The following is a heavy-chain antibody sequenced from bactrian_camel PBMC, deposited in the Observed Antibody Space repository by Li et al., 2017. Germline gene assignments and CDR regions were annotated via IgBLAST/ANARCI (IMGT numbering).Heavy chain of an antibody. CDR1: GATYSSSC. Sequence: HVQLVESGGGLVQVGGSLRLSCAASGATYSSSCMGWFRQAPGKERELVSIISDDGSMYADPVKGRFTISQDSAKNTLYLLMNNLKTDDTAVYYCTARECRRSLATLTSPRDAWGQGTQVTVS. V-gene: IGHV3S68*01. D-gene: IGHD1*01. CDR2: IISDDGS. J-gene: IGHJ4*01. CDR3: TARECRRSLATLTSPRDA.